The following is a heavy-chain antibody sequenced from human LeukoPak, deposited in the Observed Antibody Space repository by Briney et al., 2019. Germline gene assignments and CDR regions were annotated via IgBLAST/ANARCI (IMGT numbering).Heavy chain of an antibody. CDR3: AREGSYYRFDY. CDR2: IYYSGST. Sequence: SETLSLTCTVSGGSISSYYWSWIRQPPGKGLEWIGYIYYSGSTNYNPSLKGRVTISVDTSKNQFSLKLSSVTAADTAVYYCAREGSYYRFDYWGQGTLVTVSS. CDR1: GGSISSYY. J-gene: IGHJ4*02. D-gene: IGHD1-26*01. V-gene: IGHV4-59*01.